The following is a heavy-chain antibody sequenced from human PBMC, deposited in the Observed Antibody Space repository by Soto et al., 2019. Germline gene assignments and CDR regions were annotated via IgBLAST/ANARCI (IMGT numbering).Heavy chain of an antibody. J-gene: IGHJ2*01. V-gene: IGHV3-53*04. CDR2: IYSGDGT. Sequence: GGSLRLSCSGSGFTVSSNYMSWVRQAPGKGLEWVSVIYSGDGTYYADSVKGRFTISRHNSKNMLYLQMNSLRTEDTAVYYCAREAPGQYFDLWGRGTLVTVSS. CDR1: GFTVSSNY. CDR3: AREAPGQYFDL.